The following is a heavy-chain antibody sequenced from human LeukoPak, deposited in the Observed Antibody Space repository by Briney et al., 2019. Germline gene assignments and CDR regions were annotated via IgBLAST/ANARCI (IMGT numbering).Heavy chain of an antibody. V-gene: IGHV1-2*02. CDR2: INPKTGGT. D-gene: IGHD2-2*01. J-gene: IGHJ5*02. CDR1: GYTFAGWY. CDR3: ARDLTPSVVIPAPGRLDP. Sequence: ASVKVSCKASGYTFAGWYIHWVRQAPGQGLEWMGWINPKTGGTNLAKSFQGRVTMTSDTSIGTAYMELSSLRSDDTALYFCARDLTPSVVIPAPGRLDPWGQGTQVTVSS.